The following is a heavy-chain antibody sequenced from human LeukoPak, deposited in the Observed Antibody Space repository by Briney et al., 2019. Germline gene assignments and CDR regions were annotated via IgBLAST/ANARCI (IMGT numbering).Heavy chain of an antibody. CDR3: ARDSSGYYSPFDY. J-gene: IGHJ4*02. D-gene: IGHD3-22*01. CDR2: IYYTGST. V-gene: IGHV4-59*01. Sequence: SETLSLTCTVSGGSISSYYWSWIRQPPGTGLEWIGYIYYTGSTIYNPSLKSRVTISVDMSKNQFSLKLSSVTAADTAVYYCARDSSGYYSPFDYWGQGTLVTVSS. CDR1: GGSISSYY.